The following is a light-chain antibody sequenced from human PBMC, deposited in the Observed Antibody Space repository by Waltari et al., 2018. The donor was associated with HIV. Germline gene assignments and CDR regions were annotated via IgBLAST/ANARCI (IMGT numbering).Light chain of an antibody. CDR3: TSYTTSDTLR. CDR1: SSDFGFDNY. V-gene: IGLV2-14*03. CDR2: EVS. J-gene: IGLJ3*02. Sequence: QSVLTQPASVSGSPGQSVTISCTGTSSDFGFDNYVSWYQQYPGKAPTLIIYEVSSRPSGVSDRFSGSKSGNTASLTISGLQNEDEADYFCTSYTTSDTLRFGEGTKVTVL.